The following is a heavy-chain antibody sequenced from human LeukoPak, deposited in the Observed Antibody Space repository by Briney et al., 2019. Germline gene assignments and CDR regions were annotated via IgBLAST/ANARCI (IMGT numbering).Heavy chain of an antibody. CDR1: GFIISDYA. V-gene: IGHV3-64D*06. CDR3: VKDLYKGDSASWYFFHY. D-gene: IGHD2-2*01. J-gene: IGHJ4*02. CDR2: LSANGGTT. Sequence: GGSLRLSCSASGFIISDYAMHWVRQAPGKGLEYVSALSANGGTTYYADSVKGRFTISRDTSKITLYLQMSSLRAEDTAMYHCVKDLYKGDSASWYFFHYWGQGTLVTVSS.